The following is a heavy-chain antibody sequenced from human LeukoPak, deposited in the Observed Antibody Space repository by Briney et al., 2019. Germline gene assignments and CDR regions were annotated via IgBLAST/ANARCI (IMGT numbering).Heavy chain of an antibody. J-gene: IGHJ6*03. CDR2: VKSKANSYAT. CDR3: ARLSRWSYTNYAYYYMDV. CDR1: GFTFSDSA. V-gene: IGHV3-73*01. Sequence: PGGSLRLSCAASGFTFSDSAMHWVRQASGKGLEWVGRVKSKANSYATAYAASVKGRFTISRDDSQNTAYLQMNSLRVEDTAVYYCARLSRWSYTNYAYYYMDVWGKGTTVTVSS. D-gene: IGHD1-26*01.